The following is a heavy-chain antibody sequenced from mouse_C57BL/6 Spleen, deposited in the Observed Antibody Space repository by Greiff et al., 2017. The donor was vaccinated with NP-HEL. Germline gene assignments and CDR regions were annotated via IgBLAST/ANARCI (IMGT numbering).Heavy chain of an antibody. V-gene: IGHV5-17*01. J-gene: IGHJ4*01. Sequence: EVKLVESGGGLVKPGGSLKLSCAASGFTFSDYGMHWVRQAPEKGLEWVAYISSGSSTSYYADTVKGRFTISSDNAKNTLFLQMTSLRSEDTAMYYCARKAGGYYGYDEDSYYYAMDYWGQGTSVTVSS. D-gene: IGHD2-2*01. CDR3: ARKAGGYYGYDEDSYYYAMDY. CDR1: GFTFSDYG. CDR2: ISSGSSTS.